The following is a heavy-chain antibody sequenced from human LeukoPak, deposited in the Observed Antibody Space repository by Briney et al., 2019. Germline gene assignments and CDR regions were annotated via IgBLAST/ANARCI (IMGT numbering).Heavy chain of an antibody. J-gene: IGHJ4*02. CDR2: ISYDGSNK. CDR1: GFTFSSYG. Sequence: GGSLRLSCAASGFTFSSYGMHWVRQAPGKGLEWVAVISYDGSNKYYADSVKGRFTISRDNSKNTLYLQMNSLRAEDTAVYYCAFGGLPVFDYWGQGTLVTVSS. D-gene: IGHD3-16*01. CDR3: AFGGLPVFDY. V-gene: IGHV3-30*03.